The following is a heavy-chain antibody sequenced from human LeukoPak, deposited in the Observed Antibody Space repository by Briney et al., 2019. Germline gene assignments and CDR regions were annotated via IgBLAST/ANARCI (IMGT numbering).Heavy chain of an antibody. J-gene: IGHJ6*02. CDR3: ARDGYNYYGMDV. V-gene: IGHV3-74*01. CDR2: INSDGSST. Sequence: PGGSLRLACEASGFTFSSYWMHWVRQAPGKGLVWVSRINSDGSSTSYADSVKGRFTISRDNAKNTLYLQMNSLRAEDTAVYYCARDGYNYYGMDVWGQGTTVTVSS. CDR1: GFTFSSYW.